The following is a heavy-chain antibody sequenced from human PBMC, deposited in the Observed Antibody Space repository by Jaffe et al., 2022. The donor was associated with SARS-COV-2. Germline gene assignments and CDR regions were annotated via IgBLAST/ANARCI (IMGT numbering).Heavy chain of an antibody. CDR2: IYYSGST. V-gene: IGHV4-39*01. CDR3: ARHRGYSGYRGDAFDI. CDR1: GGSISSSSYY. J-gene: IGHJ3*02. Sequence: QLQLQESGPGLVKPSETLSLTCTVSGGSISSSSYYWGWIRQPPGKGLEWIGSIYYSGSTYYNPSLKSRVTISVDTSKNQFSLKLSSVTAADTAVYYCARHRGYSGYRGDAFDIWGQGTMVTVSS. D-gene: IGHD5-12*01.